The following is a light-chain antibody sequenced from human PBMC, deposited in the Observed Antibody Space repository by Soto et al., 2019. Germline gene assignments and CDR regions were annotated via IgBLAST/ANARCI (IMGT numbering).Light chain of an antibody. V-gene: IGKV3-11*01. CDR2: DTS. J-gene: IGKJ5*01. CDR3: QQRSNWFIT. Sequence: EIVLTHSPATLSLSLGERATLSCRASQSVSSYLAWYQQKPGQAPRLLIYDTSNRATGIPARFSGSGSGTDFTLTISSLEPEDFAVYYCQQRSNWFITFGQGTRLEIK. CDR1: QSVSSY.